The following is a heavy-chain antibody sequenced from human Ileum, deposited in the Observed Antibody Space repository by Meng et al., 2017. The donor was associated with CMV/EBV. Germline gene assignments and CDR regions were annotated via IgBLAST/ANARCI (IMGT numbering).Heavy chain of an antibody. Sequence: QLQLQESGPGLVKPSETLSLTCTVSGDSIGSSSYYWGWIRQSPGKGLEWIGSIYYSGNTDYKPTEYTPSLKSRVTISVDTSKKQFSLKLSSVTVADTAIYYCGRSYPLARFDYWGQGTLVTVSS. CDR3: GRSYPLARFDY. J-gene: IGHJ4*02. D-gene: IGHD2-2*02. CDR2: IYYSGNT. CDR1: GDSIGSSSYY. V-gene: IGHV4-39*01.